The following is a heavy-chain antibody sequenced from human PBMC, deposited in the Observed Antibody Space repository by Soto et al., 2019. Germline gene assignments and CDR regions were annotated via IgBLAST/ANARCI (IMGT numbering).Heavy chain of an antibody. V-gene: IGHV1-69*13. CDR1: GGTFSSYA. CDR3: ARAGYYCGKDYYPLAAPQYFDVDV. Sequence: SVKVSCKASGGTFSSYAISWVRQAPGQGPEWMGGIVPIFETANYAQKFQGRVSIIADDSTNTVYMELSSLRSEDTAVYYCARAGYYCGKDYYPLAAPQYFDVDVWGQGTTVTVSS. J-gene: IGHJ6*02. D-gene: IGHD3-10*01. CDR2: IVPIFETA.